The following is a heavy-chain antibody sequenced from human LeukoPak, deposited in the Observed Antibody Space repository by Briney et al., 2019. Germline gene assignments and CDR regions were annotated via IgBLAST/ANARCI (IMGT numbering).Heavy chain of an antibody. CDR3: ARLSSGSSSWYDIDY. J-gene: IGHJ4*02. CDR2: IFHGGNT. Sequence: SETLSLTCTVSGDSITSSAFYWGWIRQAPGKGLEWIGNIFHGGNTHYNPSLKSRVTISVDTSKNQFSLKLSSVTAADTAVYYCARLSSGSSSWYDIDYWGQGTLVTVSS. D-gene: IGHD6-13*01. V-gene: IGHV4-39*07. CDR1: GDSITSSAFY.